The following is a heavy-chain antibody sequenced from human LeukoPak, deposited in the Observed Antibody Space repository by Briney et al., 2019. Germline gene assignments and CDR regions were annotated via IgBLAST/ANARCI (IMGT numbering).Heavy chain of an antibody. CDR2: IYSSGST. D-gene: IGHD3-10*01. V-gene: IGHV4-59*01. Sequence: SETLSLTCTVSGGSIRGYYWSWIRQPPGKGLEWIGYIYSSGSTNYNPSLKSRVTMSVDTSKNQFSLKVSSVTAADTAVYYCARVYDSGSQAYFYYMDVWGKGTTVTISS. CDR3: ARVYDSGSQAYFYYMDV. CDR1: GGSIRGYY. J-gene: IGHJ6*03.